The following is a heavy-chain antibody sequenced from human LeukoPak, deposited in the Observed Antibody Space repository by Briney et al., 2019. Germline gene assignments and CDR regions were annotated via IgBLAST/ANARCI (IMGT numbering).Heavy chain of an antibody. V-gene: IGHV4-39*01. J-gene: IGHJ3*02. CDR2: IYYSGST. CDR1: GGSISSSSYY. D-gene: IGHD3-16*01. Sequence: SETLSLTCTVSGGSISSSSYYWGWIRQPPGKGLEWIGSIYYSGSTYYNPSLKSRVTISVDTSKNQFSLKLSSVTAADTAVYYCGRRGADGAFDIWGQGTMVTVSS. CDR3: GRRGADGAFDI.